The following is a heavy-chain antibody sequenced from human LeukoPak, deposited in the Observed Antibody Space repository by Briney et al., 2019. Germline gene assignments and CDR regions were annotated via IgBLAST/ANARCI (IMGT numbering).Heavy chain of an antibody. J-gene: IGHJ4*02. CDR1: GGSISSSSYY. Sequence: PSETLSLTCTVSGGSISSSSYYWGWIRQPPGKGLEWIGSIYYSGSTYYNPSLKSRVTISVDTSKNQFSLKLSSVTAADTAVYYCVNYDTSYWGQGTLVTVSS. D-gene: IGHD3-9*01. V-gene: IGHV4-39*01. CDR2: IYYSGST. CDR3: VNYDTSY.